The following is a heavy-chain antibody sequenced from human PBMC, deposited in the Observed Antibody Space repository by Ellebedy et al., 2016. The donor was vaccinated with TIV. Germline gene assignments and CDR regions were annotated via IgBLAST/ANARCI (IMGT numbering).Heavy chain of an antibody. D-gene: IGHD1-26*01. V-gene: IGHV3-7*01. CDR1: GFTFSTYW. J-gene: IGHJ4*02. CDR2: IKQDGSQK. Sequence: GESLKISCAASGFTFSTYWMSWVRQTPGKGLEWVANIKQDGSQKNYVDSVKGRFTISRDDAKNLLFLQLNSLRAEDTAVYYCARDLYSGSYWGSYWGQGTLVTVSS. CDR3: ARDLYSGSYWGSY.